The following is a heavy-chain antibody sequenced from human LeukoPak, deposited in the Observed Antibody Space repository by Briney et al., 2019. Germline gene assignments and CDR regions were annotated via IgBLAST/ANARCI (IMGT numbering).Heavy chain of an antibody. Sequence: GGSLRLSCAASGFTFSSYSMNWVRQAPGKGLEWVSYISSSSSTIYYADSVKGRFTISRDNAKNSLYLQMNSLRAEDTAVYYCARVASGSYNWFDPWGQGTLVTVSS. CDR1: GFTFSSYS. J-gene: IGHJ5*02. D-gene: IGHD3-10*01. CDR3: ARVASGSYNWFDP. V-gene: IGHV3-48*04. CDR2: ISSSSSTI.